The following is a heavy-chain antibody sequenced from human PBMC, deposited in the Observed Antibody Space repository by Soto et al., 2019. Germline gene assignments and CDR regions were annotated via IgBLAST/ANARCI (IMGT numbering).Heavy chain of an antibody. D-gene: IGHD6-13*01. V-gene: IGHV4-38-2*01. J-gene: IGHJ4*02. Sequence: SETLSLTCAVSGYSISLGYYWGWIRQPPGKGLEWIGYVYNSGSTNYNPSLKSRVTISEDTSKSQFSLKVNSMTAADTAVYYCARYRREAVAGYTLDNWGQGILVTVSS. CDR2: VYNSGST. CDR3: ARYRREAVAGYTLDN. CDR1: GYSISLGYY.